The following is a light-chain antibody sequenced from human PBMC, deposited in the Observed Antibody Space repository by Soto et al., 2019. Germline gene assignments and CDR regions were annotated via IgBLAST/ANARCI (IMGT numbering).Light chain of an antibody. V-gene: IGKV3-20*01. CDR1: QSVSSRS. CDR3: QQYGTSPT. Sequence: IVLTQSPGTLSLSPGQRGTLSCRASQSVSSRSIAWYQQRRGQAPRLLIYGASNRATGIPDRFSVSGSGTDFTLTISRLEPEDFAVYYCQQYGTSPTFGRGTKVEIK. CDR2: GAS. J-gene: IGKJ4*02.